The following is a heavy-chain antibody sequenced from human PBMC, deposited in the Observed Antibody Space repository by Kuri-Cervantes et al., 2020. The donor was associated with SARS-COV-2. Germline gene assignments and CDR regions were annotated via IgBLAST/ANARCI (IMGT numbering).Heavy chain of an antibody. V-gene: IGHV4-59*01. D-gene: IGHD1-26*01. Sequence: SCTVSGGSISCYYWSWIRQPPGKGLGWIGYIYYSWSTNYNPSLKSRVTISVDTSKNQFSLRLSSVTAADTAVYYCARDRVGALHNDAFDIWGQGTMVTVSS. CDR1: GGSISCYY. J-gene: IGHJ3*02. CDR2: IYYSWST. CDR3: ARDRVGALHNDAFDI.